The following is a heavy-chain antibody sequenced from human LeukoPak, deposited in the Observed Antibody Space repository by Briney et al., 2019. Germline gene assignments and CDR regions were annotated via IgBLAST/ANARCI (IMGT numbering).Heavy chain of an antibody. CDR2: IKQDGREK. CDR3: AREGYYGSGSPPSLYFDY. J-gene: IGHJ4*02. D-gene: IGHD3-10*01. Sequence: VGSLRLSCAASRFIFSNYWMRWVRQAPGKGLEWVANIKQDGREKYYVDSVKGRFTISRDNSRSTLYLQMNSLRPEDTAIYYCAREGYYGSGSPPSLYFDYWGQGTLVTVSS. CDR1: RFIFSNYW. V-gene: IGHV3-7*01.